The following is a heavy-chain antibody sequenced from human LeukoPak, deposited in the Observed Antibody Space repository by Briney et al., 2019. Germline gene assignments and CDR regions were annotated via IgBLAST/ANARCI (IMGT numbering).Heavy chain of an antibody. CDR2: ISVSSSYI. V-gene: IGHV3-21*01. CDR3: TRDGKDCSSTSCSADY. D-gene: IGHD2-2*01. CDR1: GFTFSSYS. J-gene: IGHJ4*02. Sequence: GGSLRLSCAASGFTFSSYSMNWVRQAPGKGLEWVSSISVSSSYIYYAGSVKGRFTISRDNAKNSLYLQMNSLRVEDTAVYFCTRDGKDCSSTSCSADYWGQGTLVTVSS.